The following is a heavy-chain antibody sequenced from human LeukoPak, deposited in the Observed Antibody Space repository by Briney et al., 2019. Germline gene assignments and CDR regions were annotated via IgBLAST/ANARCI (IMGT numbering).Heavy chain of an antibody. CDR2: ISYDGSNK. J-gene: IGHJ4*02. V-gene: IGHV3-30*18. CDR3: AKDLIPKAPRRGYSYGGDY. CDR1: GFTFSSYG. D-gene: IGHD5-18*01. Sequence: GRSLRLSCAASGFTFSSYGMHRVRQAPGKGLEWVAVISYDGSNKYYADSVKGRFTISRDNSKNTLYLQMNSLRAEDTAVYYCAKDLIPKAPRRGYSYGGDYWGQGTLVTVSS.